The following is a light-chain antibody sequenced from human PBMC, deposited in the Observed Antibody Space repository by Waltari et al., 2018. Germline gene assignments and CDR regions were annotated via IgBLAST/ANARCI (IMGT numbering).Light chain of an antibody. J-gene: IGLJ2*01. V-gene: IGLV2-23*02. CDR3: SSYAGSSKGV. CDR1: SSHVGNYTR. CDR2: AVS. Sequence: QSALTQPASVSGSPGQSITISCTGTSSHVGNYTRVSWYQQHPGKAPKLMIYAVSKRPSGVSDRFSGSKSGDMASLTISGLQPEDEAEYFCSSYAGSSKGVFGGGTKVTVL.